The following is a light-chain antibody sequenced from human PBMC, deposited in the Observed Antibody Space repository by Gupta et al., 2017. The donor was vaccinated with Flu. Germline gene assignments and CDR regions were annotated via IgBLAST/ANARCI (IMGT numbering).Light chain of an antibody. V-gene: IGKV3-20*01. J-gene: IGKJ2*01. CDR3: QHYSSSSTMYT. Sequence: DIVLTQSPGTLSLSPGDRATLSCRASQSVTSSYLAWYQQKPGQAPRLLIYGASSRATGISDRFSGSWSGTDFTLNISSLEPEDFAVYYCQHYSSSSTMYTFGQGTKLEIK. CDR1: QSVTSSY. CDR2: GAS.